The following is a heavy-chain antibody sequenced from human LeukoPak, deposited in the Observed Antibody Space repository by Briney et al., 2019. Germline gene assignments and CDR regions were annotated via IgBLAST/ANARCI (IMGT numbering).Heavy chain of an antibody. V-gene: IGHV3-49*04. D-gene: IGHD3-9*01. CDR1: GFTSGDYA. Sequence: GGSLRLSCTASGFTSGDYAMSWVRQAPGKGLEWVGFIRSKADGGTTEYAASVKGRFTISRDDSKSIAYLQMNSLKTEDTAVYYCTRAGLTYYDILTGYYFDYWGQGTLVTVSS. CDR3: TRAGLTYYDILTGYYFDY. CDR2: IRSKADGGTT. J-gene: IGHJ4*02.